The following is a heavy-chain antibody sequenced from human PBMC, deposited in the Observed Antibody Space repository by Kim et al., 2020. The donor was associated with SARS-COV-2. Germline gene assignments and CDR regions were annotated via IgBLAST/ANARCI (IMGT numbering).Heavy chain of an antibody. V-gene: IGHV3-72*01. CDR2: TT. CDR3: ARAAPDVFDI. Sequence: TTEYAASVKGRFTISRDESKNLLYLQMNSLKTDDTAVYYCARAAPDVFDIWGQGTMVTVSS. J-gene: IGHJ3*02. D-gene: IGHD6-25*01.